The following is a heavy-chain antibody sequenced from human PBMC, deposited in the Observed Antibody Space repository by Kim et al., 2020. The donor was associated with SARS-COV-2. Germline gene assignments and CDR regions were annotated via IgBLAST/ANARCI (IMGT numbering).Heavy chain of an antibody. V-gene: IGHV5-51*01. Sequence: NSPSLQGQVTISADKSSSTAYLQWSSLKASDTAMYYCARLQVTKDGMDVWGQGTTVTVSS. J-gene: IGHJ6*02. CDR3: ARLQVTKDGMDV. D-gene: IGHD2-8*01.